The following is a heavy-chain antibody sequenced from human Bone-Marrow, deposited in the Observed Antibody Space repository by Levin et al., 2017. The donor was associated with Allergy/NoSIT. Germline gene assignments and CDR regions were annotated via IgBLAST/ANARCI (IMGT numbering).Heavy chain of an antibody. CDR1: GFSFNLYN. CDR2: IGSSVSSI. J-gene: IGHJ4*02. D-gene: IGHD4-23*01. CDR3: ATTVGSANVFDY. V-gene: IGHV3-48*01. Sequence: GGSLRLSCAASGFSFNLYNMNWVRQAPGKGLEWVAFIGSSVSSIYYADSVKGRFTISRDNAKSALFLQMSSLRVEDTAVYYCATTVGSANVFDYWGQGALVTVSP.